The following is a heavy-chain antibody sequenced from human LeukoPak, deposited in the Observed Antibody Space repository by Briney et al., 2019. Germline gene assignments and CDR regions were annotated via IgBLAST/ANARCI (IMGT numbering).Heavy chain of an antibody. Sequence: GESLKISCKASGYTFTNYWIGWVRQMPGKGLEWMGMIYPDDSDTKYSPSFEGQVTISVDESISTAYLQWSSLKASDNAIYYCARHEVGGDSSSGYEYYYYMDVWGKGTAVTVSS. CDR2: IYPDDSDT. CDR3: ARHEVGGDSSSGYEYYYYMDV. CDR1: GYTFTNYW. V-gene: IGHV5-51*01. D-gene: IGHD3-3*01. J-gene: IGHJ6*03.